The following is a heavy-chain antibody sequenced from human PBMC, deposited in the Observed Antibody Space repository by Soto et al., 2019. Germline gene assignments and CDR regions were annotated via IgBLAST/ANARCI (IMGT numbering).Heavy chain of an antibody. CDR2: ISAYNGNT. J-gene: IGHJ3*01. CDR1: GYTFTSYV. Sequence: ASVKVSCKASGYTFTSYVISWVRQAPGQGLEWMGWISAYNGNTNYAQKLQGRVTMTTDTSTSTAYMELRSLRSDDTAVYYCARTIVLMVYGSFDXWGQGTMVTVSS. V-gene: IGHV1-18*01. D-gene: IGHD2-8*01. CDR3: ARTIVLMVYGSFDX.